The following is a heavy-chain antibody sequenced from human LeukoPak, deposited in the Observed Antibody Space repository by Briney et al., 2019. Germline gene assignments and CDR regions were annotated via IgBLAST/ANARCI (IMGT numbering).Heavy chain of an antibody. J-gene: IGHJ6*02. V-gene: IGHV6-1*01. CDR1: GDSVSGNTAA. CDR3: ERGYALGV. CDR2: TYYRSKWCN. Sequence: SQTLSLTCVISGDSVSGNTAAWNWIGQSPRRGLEWLGRTYYRSKWCNASAVSVKSRVTIHADTSKNQFSLQLNSVTPEDTAVYYCERGYALGVWGQGTTVTVSS.